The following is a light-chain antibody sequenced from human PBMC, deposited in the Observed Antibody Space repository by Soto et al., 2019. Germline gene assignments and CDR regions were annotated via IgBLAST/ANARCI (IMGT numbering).Light chain of an antibody. CDR3: SSYAAGNTFEVI. V-gene: IGLV2-8*01. CDR2: EVT. CDR1: SNDVGGYAY. Sequence: QSVLTQPPSASGSRGQSVTISCTGTSNDVGGYAYVSWYQQHPGKAPKLMIYEVTKRPSGVPARFSGSKSGDTASLTVSGLQPEDEAHYYCSSYAAGNTFEVIFGGGTKVTVL. J-gene: IGLJ2*01.